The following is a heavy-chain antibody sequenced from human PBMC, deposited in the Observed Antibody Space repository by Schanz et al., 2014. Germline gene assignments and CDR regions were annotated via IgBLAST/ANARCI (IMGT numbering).Heavy chain of an antibody. CDR3: ASGVHVSSLQKGLQF. CDR2: IATSSSTR. J-gene: IGHJ1*01. D-gene: IGHD3-10*01. CDR1: GFTFSNYA. Sequence: VQLVESGGGLVRPGGSLRLSCAASGFTFSNYAMSWVRQAPGKGLEWVSYIATSSSTRHYADSVKGRVTISRDNAKNSVSLQMRRLRVEDTAVYYCASGVHVSSLQKGLQFWGRGTLVIVSS. V-gene: IGHV3-48*01.